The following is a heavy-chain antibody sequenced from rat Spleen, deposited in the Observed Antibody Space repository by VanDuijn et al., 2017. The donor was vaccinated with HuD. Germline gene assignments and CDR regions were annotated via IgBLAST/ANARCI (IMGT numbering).Heavy chain of an antibody. V-gene: IGHV5-19*01. Sequence: EVQLVESGGGLVQPGRSLKLSCGASGFTFSNYGMHWIRQATTKGLEWVGSISPSGGTTYYRDSVKGRFTFSRDNAKSILYLQMDSLRSEDTATYYCARAGYLRDWYFDFWGPGTVVTVSS. CDR2: ISPSGGTT. J-gene: IGHJ1*01. D-gene: IGHD2-2*01. CDR3: ARAGYLRDWYFDF. CDR1: GFTFSNYG.